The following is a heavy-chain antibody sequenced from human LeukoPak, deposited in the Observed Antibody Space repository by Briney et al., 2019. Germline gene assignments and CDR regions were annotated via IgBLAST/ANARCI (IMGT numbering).Heavy chain of an antibody. CDR3: ARHVTTYYDILTGYYSNWFDP. Sequence: SETLSLTCTVSGGSISSYYWSWIRQPPGKGLEWIGYIYYSGSTNYNPSLKSRVTISVDTSKHQFSLKLSSVTAADTAVYYCARHVTTYYDILTGYYSNWFDPWGQGTLVTVSS. CDR1: GGSISSYY. D-gene: IGHD3-9*01. J-gene: IGHJ5*02. CDR2: IYYSGST. V-gene: IGHV4-59*01.